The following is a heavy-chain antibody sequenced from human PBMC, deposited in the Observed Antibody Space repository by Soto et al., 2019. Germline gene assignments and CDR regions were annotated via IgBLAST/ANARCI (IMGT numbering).Heavy chain of an antibody. CDR3: ARPSSGSYLDAFDI. CDR2: ISYDGSNK. CDR1: GFTFSDYS. J-gene: IGHJ3*02. D-gene: IGHD1-26*01. V-gene: IGHV3-30-3*01. Sequence: PGGSLRLSCAASGFTFSDYSMHWVRQAPGKGLEWVADISYDGSNKYYADSVKGRFTISRDNSKNTLYLQMNSLRAEDTAVYYCARPSSGSYLDAFDIWGQGTMVTVSS.